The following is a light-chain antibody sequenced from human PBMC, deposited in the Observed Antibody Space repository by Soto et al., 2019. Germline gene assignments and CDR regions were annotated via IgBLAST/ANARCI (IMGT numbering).Light chain of an antibody. V-gene: IGKV1-5*03. CDR2: KAS. CDR3: QQYNNYPLT. CDR1: QSINSW. J-gene: IGKJ4*01. Sequence: DIQMTQSPSTLSASVGDRVTITCRASQSINSWLAWYQQKPGRAPNLLIYKASSLESGLPSRFSGSGSGTEFTLTISSLQPEDFATYYCQQYNNYPLTFGGGTKVEIK.